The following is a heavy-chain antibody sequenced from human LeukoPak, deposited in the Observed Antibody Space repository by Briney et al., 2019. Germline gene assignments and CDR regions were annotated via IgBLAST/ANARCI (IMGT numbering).Heavy chain of an antibody. D-gene: IGHD2-2*01. V-gene: IGHV4-34*01. CDR1: GGSFGGYY. J-gene: IGHJ6*03. Sequence: SETLSLTCAVYGGSFGGYYWSWIRQPPGKGLEWIGEINHSGSTNYNPSLKSRVTISVDTSKNQFSLKLSSVTAADTAVYYCARETVVVPATSSRYYYYYYVDVWGKGTTATVSS. CDR2: INHSGST. CDR3: ARETVVVPATSSRYYYYYYVDV.